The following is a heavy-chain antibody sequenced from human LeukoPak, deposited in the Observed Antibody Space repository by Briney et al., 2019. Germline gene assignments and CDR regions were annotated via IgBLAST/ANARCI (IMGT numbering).Heavy chain of an antibody. CDR2: ISAYNGNT. CDR3: ARETPNDYVWGSYRYGANWFDP. Sequence: ASVKVSCKASGYTFTSYGISWVRQAPGQGLEWMGWISAYNGNTNYAQKLQGRVTMTTDTSTSTAYMELRSLRSDDTAVYYCARETPNDYVWGSYRYGANWFDPWGQGTLVTVSS. J-gene: IGHJ5*02. CDR1: GYTFTSYG. V-gene: IGHV1-18*01. D-gene: IGHD3-16*02.